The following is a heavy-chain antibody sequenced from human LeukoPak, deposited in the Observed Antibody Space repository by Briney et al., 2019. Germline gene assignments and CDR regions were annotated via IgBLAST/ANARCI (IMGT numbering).Heavy chain of an antibody. CDR2: ISAYNGNT. CDR3: ASLQLWSGEDVYGMDV. D-gene: IGHD5-18*01. Sequence: ASVTDSCKASGYTFTSYGISWVRQAPGQGLEWMGWISAYNGNTNYAQNLQGRVTMTTDTSTITAYMELRSLRSDDTAVYYCASLQLWSGEDVYGMDVWGQGTTVTVSS. CDR1: GYTFTSYG. V-gene: IGHV1-18*01. J-gene: IGHJ6*02.